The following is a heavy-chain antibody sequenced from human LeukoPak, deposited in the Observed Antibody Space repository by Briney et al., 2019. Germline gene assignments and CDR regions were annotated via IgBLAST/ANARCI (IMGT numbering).Heavy chain of an antibody. J-gene: IGHJ4*02. V-gene: IGHV4-59*08. CDR2: IYYSGST. CDR1: GGSISTYY. D-gene: IGHD1-26*01. Sequence: PSETLSLTCTVSGGSISTYYWSWIRQPPAKGLEWIGYIYYSGSTNSNPSLKSRVTISVDTSKNQFSLKLSSVTAADTAVYYCATSSDSGSYYYFDYWGQGALVTVSS. CDR3: ATSSDSGSYYYFDY.